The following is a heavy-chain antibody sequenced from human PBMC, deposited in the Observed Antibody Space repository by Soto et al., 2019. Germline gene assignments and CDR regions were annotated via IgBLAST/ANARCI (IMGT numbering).Heavy chain of an antibody. V-gene: IGHV3-23*01. CDR2: ISGSGGST. D-gene: IGHD3-22*01. CDR3: AKDQGVVVITTLDY. Sequence: GGSLRLSCAASGFTFSSYAMSWVRQAPGKGLEWVSAISGSGGSTYYADSVKGRFTISRDNSKNTLYLQMNSLRAEDTAVYYCAKDQGVVVITTLDYWGQGTLVTVSS. CDR1: GFTFSSYA. J-gene: IGHJ4*02.